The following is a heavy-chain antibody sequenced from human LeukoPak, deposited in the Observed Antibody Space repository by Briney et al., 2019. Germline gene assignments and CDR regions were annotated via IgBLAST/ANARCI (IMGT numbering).Heavy chain of an antibody. CDR1: GFTFSNYA. V-gene: IGHV3-23*01. D-gene: IGHD3-10*01. CDR3: ANSRGYGSGNL. J-gene: IGHJ4*02. CDR2: VSGSGDRT. Sequence: GGSLRLSCAASGFTFSNYAMSWVRQAPGKGLEWISAVSGSGDRTYYAGSVKGRFTISRDNSKNIVYLRMNSLRAEDTAVYFCANSRGYGSGNLWGQGTLVTASS.